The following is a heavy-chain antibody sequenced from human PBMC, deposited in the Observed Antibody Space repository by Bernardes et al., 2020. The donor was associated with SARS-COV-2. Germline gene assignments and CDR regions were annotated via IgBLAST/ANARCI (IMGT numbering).Heavy chain of an antibody. CDR2: TYYRSKWYY. V-gene: IGHV6-1*01. CDR1: GDSVSSDSAA. J-gene: IGHJ3*02. CDR3: ARARVAGYGAFDI. D-gene: IGHD6-19*01. Sequence: SQTLSLTCAISGDSVSSDSAAWNWIRQSASRGLEWLGRTYYRSKWYYDYADSVKSRITINPDTSKNQFSLQLNSVTPEDTAVYYCARARVAGYGAFDIWGQGTMVTVSS.